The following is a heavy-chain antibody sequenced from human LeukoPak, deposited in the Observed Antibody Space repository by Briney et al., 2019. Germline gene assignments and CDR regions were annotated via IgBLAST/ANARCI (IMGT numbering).Heavy chain of an antibody. D-gene: IGHD6-6*01. CDR1: GFTFSSYG. CDR2: IWYDGSNK. CDR3: AKNLRYSSSSHYFDY. J-gene: IGHJ4*02. Sequence: PGRSLRLSCAASGFTFSSYGMHWVRQAPGKGLEWVAVIWYDGSNKYYADSVKGRLTISRDNSKNTLYLQMNSLRAEDTAVYYCAKNLRYSSSSHYFDYWGQGTLVTVSS. V-gene: IGHV3-33*06.